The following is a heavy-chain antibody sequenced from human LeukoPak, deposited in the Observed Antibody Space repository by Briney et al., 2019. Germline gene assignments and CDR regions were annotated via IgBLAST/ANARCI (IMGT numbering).Heavy chain of an antibody. CDR3: ASNSGSYYPYYYYYYMDV. CDR1: GGSISSYH. CDR2: IYYSGST. J-gene: IGHJ6*03. Sequence: SETLSLTCTVSGGSISSYHWSWIRQPPGKGLEWMGYIYYSGSTNYNPSLKSRVIISVNTFKNQFCLKLGSVTAADTAVYYCASNSGSYYPYYYYYYMDVWGKGTTVTVSS. D-gene: IGHD1-26*01. V-gene: IGHV4-59*08.